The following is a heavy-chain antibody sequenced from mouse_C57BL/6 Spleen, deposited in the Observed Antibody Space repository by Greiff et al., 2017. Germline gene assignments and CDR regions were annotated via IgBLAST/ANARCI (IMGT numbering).Heavy chain of an antibody. CDR2: IDPSDSET. Sequence: QVQLKQPGAELVRPGSSVKLSCKASGYTFTSYWMHWVKQRPIQGLEWIGNIDPSDSETHYNQKFKDKATLTVDKSSSASYKLHSSLTSEDSAVYYCARGGFITTVVAAAHWYFDVWGTGTTVTVSS. CDR1: GYTFTSYW. V-gene: IGHV1-52*01. CDR3: ARGGFITTVVAAAHWYFDV. J-gene: IGHJ1*03. D-gene: IGHD1-1*01.